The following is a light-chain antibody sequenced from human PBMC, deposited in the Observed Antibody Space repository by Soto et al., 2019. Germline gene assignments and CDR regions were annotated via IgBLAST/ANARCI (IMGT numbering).Light chain of an antibody. Sequence: IVLTQSPATLSLSQGERATLSCRASQSVSSYLAWYQQRPGQAPRLLIHDASHRAAGIPARFSGSGFGTDFTLTISSLEPEDAAVYYCQQRSNWPPITFGQGTRLEIK. CDR3: QQRSNWPPIT. CDR1: QSVSSY. V-gene: IGKV3-11*01. CDR2: DAS. J-gene: IGKJ5*01.